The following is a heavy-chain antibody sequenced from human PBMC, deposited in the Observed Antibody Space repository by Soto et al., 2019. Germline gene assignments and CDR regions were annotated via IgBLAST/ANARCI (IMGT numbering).Heavy chain of an antibody. CDR3: ARDMTTQGGSHIYYYYGVDV. J-gene: IGHJ6*02. Sequence: GGSLRLSCAASGFSFNTYTMNWVRQAPGKGLEWVSCISSSNSYIYYADSVKGRFTISRDNAKNSLCLQMNSLRAEDTAVYYCARDMTTQGGSHIYYYYGVDVWGQGTTVTVSS. D-gene: IGHD4-17*01. CDR1: GFSFNTYT. CDR2: ISSSNSYI. V-gene: IGHV3-21*04.